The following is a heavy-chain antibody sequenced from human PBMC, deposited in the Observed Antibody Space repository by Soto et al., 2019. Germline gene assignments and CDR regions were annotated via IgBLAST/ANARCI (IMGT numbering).Heavy chain of an antibody. CDR2: MNPNSGNT. CDR3: ARGSCYYGSGSYYSYGMDV. Sequence: GASVKVSCKASGYTCTSYDINWVRQATGQGLEWMGWMNPNSGNTGYAQKFQGRVTMTRNTSISTAYMELSSLGSEDTAVYYCARGSCYYGSGSYYSYGMDVWGQGTTVTVSS. V-gene: IGHV1-8*01. CDR1: GYTCTSYD. D-gene: IGHD3-10*01. J-gene: IGHJ6*02.